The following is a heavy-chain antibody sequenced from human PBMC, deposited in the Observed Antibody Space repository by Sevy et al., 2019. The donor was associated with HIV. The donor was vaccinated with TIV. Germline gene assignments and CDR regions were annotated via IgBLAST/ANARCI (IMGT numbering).Heavy chain of an antibody. CDR3: ARAIAAAAGF. V-gene: IGHV3-7*01. Sequence: GGSLRLSCAASGFTLDAYWMHWVRQAPGKGQEWLANINQDGSTKYYAASVKGRFTISRDNAKNLVYLQMNSMGPEDTGLYYCARAIAAAAGFWGQGTLVTVSS. CDR2: INQDGSTK. J-gene: IGHJ4*02. CDR1: GFTLDAYW. D-gene: IGHD6-13*01.